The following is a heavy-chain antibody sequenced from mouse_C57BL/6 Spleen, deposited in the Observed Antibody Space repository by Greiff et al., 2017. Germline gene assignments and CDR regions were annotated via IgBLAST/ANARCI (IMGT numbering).Heavy chain of an antibody. CDR3: ASGDYDERFAY. D-gene: IGHD2-4*01. CDR2: ILPGSGST. Sequence: QVQLQQSGAELMKPGASVKLSCKATGYTFPGYWIEWVKQRPGHGLEGIGEILPGSGSTNYNEKFKGKATFTADTSSNTSYMQLSSLTTDDSAIYCCASGDYDERFAYWGQVTLVTVSA. CDR1: GYTFPGYW. V-gene: IGHV1-9*01. J-gene: IGHJ3*01.